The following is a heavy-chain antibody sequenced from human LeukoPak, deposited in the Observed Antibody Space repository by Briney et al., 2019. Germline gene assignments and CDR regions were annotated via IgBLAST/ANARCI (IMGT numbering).Heavy chain of an antibody. CDR2: ISGSGGST. Sequence: GGSLRLSCEASGFIFSSYAMNWVRQAPGKGLEWVSAISGSGGSTYYADSVKGRFTISRDNSKNTLYLQMNSLRAEDTAVYYCAKDVLGGVYYYYGMDVWGQGTTVTVSS. CDR1: GFIFSSYA. CDR3: AKDVLGGVYYYYGMDV. D-gene: IGHD2-15*01. J-gene: IGHJ6*02. V-gene: IGHV3-23*01.